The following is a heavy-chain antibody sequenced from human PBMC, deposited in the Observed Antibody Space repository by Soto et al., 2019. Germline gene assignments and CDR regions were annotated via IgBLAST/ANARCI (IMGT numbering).Heavy chain of an antibody. D-gene: IGHD3-10*01. V-gene: IGHV4-34*01. J-gene: IGHJ5*02. CDR1: GGSFSGYY. Sequence: QVQLQQWGAGLLKPSETLSLTCAVYGGSFSGYYWSWIRQPPGKGLEWIGEINHSGSTNYNPSLKSRVTISVDTSKNQFSLKLSSVTAADTAVYYCARDSAYGSGSLAWFDPWGQGTLVTVPS. CDR3: ARDSAYGSGSLAWFDP. CDR2: INHSGST.